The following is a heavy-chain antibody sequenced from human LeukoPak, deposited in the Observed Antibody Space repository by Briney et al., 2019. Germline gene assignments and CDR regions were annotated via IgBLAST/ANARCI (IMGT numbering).Heavy chain of an antibody. J-gene: IGHJ6*02. CDR1: GFTFSSYW. CDR2: ISYDGSNK. Sequence: GGSLRLSCAASGFTFSSYWMSWVRQAPGKGLEWVAVISYDGSNKYYADSVKGRFTISRDNSKNTLYLQMNSLRAEDTAVYYCAKDRSSHYYYGMDVWGQGTTVTVSS. CDR3: AKDRSSHYYYGMDV. V-gene: IGHV3-30*18.